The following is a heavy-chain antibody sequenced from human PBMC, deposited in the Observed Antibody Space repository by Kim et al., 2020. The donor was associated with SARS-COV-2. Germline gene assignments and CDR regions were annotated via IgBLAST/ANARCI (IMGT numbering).Heavy chain of an antibody. D-gene: IGHD3-22*01. J-gene: IGHJ3*02. CDR3: ARWATSYYYDSSGYYPDAFDI. CDR1: GFTFSNYN. Sequence: GGSLRLSCAASGFTFSNYNMNWVRQAPGKGLEWVSSISRTSSYINYADSVKGRFTISRDNAKNSVYLQMNSLRAEDTAVYYCARWATSYYYDSSGYYPDAFDIWGQGTMVTVSS. CDR2: ISRTSSYI. V-gene: IGHV3-21*01.